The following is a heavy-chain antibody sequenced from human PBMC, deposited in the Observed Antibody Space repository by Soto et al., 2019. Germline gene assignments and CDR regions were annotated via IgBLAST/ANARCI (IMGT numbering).Heavy chain of an antibody. CDR2: IWYDGSNN. D-gene: IGHD3-10*01. V-gene: IGHV3-33*01. Sequence: QVQLVESGGGVVQPGRSLRLSCAASGFTFSSYGMHWVRQAPGKGLEWVAVIWYDGSNNYYADSVKGRFTISRDNSKNTLYLQMNSLRAEDTAVYYCARDRRGPCDYWGQGTLVTVSS. CDR1: GFTFSSYG. CDR3: ARDRRGPCDY. J-gene: IGHJ4*02.